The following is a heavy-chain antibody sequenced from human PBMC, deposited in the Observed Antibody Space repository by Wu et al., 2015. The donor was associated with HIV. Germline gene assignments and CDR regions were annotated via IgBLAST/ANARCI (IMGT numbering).Heavy chain of an antibody. Sequence: QVQLVQSGAEVKKPGASVKVSCKASGYSFTSHGITWVRQAPGQGLEWMGWISGYNGNTNYAQKLQGRVTMTTDTSTSTAYMELRSLRSDDTAVYYCARVWQLARKYYFDYWGQGTLVTVSS. CDR1: GYSFTSHG. CDR2: ISGYNGNT. D-gene: IGHD6-13*01. J-gene: IGHJ4*02. V-gene: IGHV1-18*01. CDR3: ARVWQLARKYYFDY.